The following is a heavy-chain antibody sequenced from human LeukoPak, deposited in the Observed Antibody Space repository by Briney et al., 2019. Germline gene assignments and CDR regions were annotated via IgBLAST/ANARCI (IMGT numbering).Heavy chain of an antibody. D-gene: IGHD3-10*01. CDR1: GFTVSSNY. CDR2: IYSGGST. V-gene: IGHV3-66*01. Sequence: GGSLRLSCAASGFTVSSNYMSWVRQAPGKGLEWVSVIYSGGSTYYADSVKGRFTISRDNSKNTLYLQMNSLRAEDTAVYYCAIWVGEFRSADFDYWGQGTLVTVSS. CDR3: AIWVGEFRSADFDY. J-gene: IGHJ4*02.